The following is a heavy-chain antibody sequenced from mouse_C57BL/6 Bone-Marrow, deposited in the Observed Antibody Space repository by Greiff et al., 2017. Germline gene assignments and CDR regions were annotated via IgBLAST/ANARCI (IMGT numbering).Heavy chain of an antibody. CDR2: IDPNSGGT. J-gene: IGHJ1*03. CDR3: AKVVAHWYFDV. Sequence: VQLQQPGAELVKPGASVKLSCKASGYTFTSYWMHWVKQRPGRGLEWIGRIDPNSGGTKYNEKFKSKATLTVDKPSSTAYMQLSSLTSGDSAVYYCAKVVAHWYFDVWGTGTTVTVSS. D-gene: IGHD1-1*01. V-gene: IGHV1-72*01. CDR1: GYTFTSYW.